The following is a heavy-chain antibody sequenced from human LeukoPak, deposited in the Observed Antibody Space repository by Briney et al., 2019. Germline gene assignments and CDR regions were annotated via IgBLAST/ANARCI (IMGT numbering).Heavy chain of an antibody. CDR2: ISGSGSTSII. Sequence: GGSLRLSCAASGFTFGTFEMHWVRQAPGKGLEWVSYISGSGSTSIIYYADSVKGRFTISRDNAQNSLYLQMSSLRHEDTAVYYCARDTLGWNYYGLDVWGQGTTVTVSS. CDR1: GFTFGTFE. J-gene: IGHJ6*02. CDR3: ARDTLGWNYYGLDV. D-gene: IGHD7-27*01. V-gene: IGHV3-48*03.